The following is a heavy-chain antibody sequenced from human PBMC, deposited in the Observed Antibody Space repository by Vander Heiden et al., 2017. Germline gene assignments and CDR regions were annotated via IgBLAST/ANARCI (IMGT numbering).Heavy chain of an antibody. CDR2: IWYDGSIE. CDR3: ARGTAATGVDY. CDR1: GFTFSSYG. J-gene: IGHJ4*02. Sequence: QVQLVESGGGVGQPGRSLRLSCAASGFTFSSYGIHWVRQAPGKGLEWVSVIWYDGSIEYYADSVKGRFSISRDNSKNTLYLQMNSLKAEDTAVYYCARGTAATGVDYWGRGTLVTVSS. D-gene: IGHD6-13*01. V-gene: IGHV3-33*01.